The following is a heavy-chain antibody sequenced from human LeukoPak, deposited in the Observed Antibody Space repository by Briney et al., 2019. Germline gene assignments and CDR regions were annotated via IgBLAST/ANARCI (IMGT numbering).Heavy chain of an antibody. Sequence: NPGGSLRLSCTASGFSFSSYTMNWVRQAPGKGLEWVSIISSSSSYIYYVDSVKGRFTISRDNAKNALYLQMNSLRVEDTAVYYCARDGRCGGDCYASWGQGTLVTVSS. CDR1: GFSFSSYT. J-gene: IGHJ4*02. V-gene: IGHV3-21*01. D-gene: IGHD2-21*02. CDR2: ISSSSSYI. CDR3: ARDGRCGGDCYAS.